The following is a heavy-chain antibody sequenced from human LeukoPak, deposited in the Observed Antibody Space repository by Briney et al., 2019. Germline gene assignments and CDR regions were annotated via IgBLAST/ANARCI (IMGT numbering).Heavy chain of an antibody. V-gene: IGHV3-30-3*01. J-gene: IGHJ6*02. CDR1: GFTFSSYA. CDR2: ISYDGSNK. D-gene: IGHD5-12*01. CDR3: ARGRDGYESFYYYGMDV. Sequence: PGGSLRLSCAASGFTFSSYAMHWVRQAPGKGLEWVAVISYDGSNKYYADSVKGRFTISRDNSKNTLYLQMNSLRAEDTAVYYCARGRDGYESFYYYGMDVWGQGTTVTVSS.